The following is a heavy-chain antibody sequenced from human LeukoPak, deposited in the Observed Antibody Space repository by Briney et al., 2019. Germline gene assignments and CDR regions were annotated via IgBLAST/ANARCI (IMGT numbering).Heavy chain of an antibody. D-gene: IGHD6-6*01. V-gene: IGHV3-23*01. J-gene: IGHJ6*03. CDR1: GFTFSGYA. CDR3: AKVDSSSTDYYYYYYMDV. CDR2: ISGSGGST. Sequence: GGSLRLSCAASGFTFSGYAMSWVRQAPGKGLEWVSAISGSGGSTYYADSVKGRFTISRDNSKNTLYLQMNSLRAEDTAVYYCAKVDSSSTDYYYYYYMDVWGKGTTVTVSS.